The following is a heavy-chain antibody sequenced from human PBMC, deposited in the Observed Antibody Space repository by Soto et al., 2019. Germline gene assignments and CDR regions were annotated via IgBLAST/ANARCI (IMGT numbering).Heavy chain of an antibody. D-gene: IGHD3-3*01. CDR2: IYTSGST. CDR3: ARDPHYDFWSGYYMGTRNNWLDP. Sequence: SETLSLTCTVSGGSISSYYWSWIRQPAGKGLEWIGRIYTSGSTNYNPSLKSRVTMSVDTSKNQFSLKLSSVTAADTAVYYCARDPHYDFWSGYYMGTRNNWLDPWGQGTLVTVSS. V-gene: IGHV4-4*07. J-gene: IGHJ5*02. CDR1: GGSISSYY.